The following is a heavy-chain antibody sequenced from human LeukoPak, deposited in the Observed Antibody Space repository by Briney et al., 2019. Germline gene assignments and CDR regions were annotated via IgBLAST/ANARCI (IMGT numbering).Heavy chain of an antibody. CDR1: GFTFSSYA. D-gene: IGHD5-18*01. CDR2: ITASGGNT. J-gene: IGHJ4*02. CDR3: AKGNGYSYGRYYFDY. V-gene: IGHV3-23*01. Sequence: AGSLRLSCAASGFTFSSYAKGWVRQAPGKGLEWFSAITASGGNTYYADSVKGRFTISRDNSKNTLYLQVNSLRAEDTAVYYCAKGNGYSYGRYYFDYWGQGTLVTVSS.